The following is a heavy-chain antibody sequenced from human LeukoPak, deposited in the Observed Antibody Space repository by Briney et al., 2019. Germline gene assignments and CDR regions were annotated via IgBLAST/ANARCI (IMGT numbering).Heavy chain of an antibody. V-gene: IGHV3-30*18. D-gene: IGHD2-2*01. CDR3: ANGPRYCSSTSCYARGDYYYYGMDV. CDR2: ISYDGSNK. J-gene: IGHJ6*02. CDR1: GFTFSSYW. Sequence: GGSLRLSCAASGFTFSSYWMSWVRQAPGKGLEWVAVISYDGSNKYYADSVKGRFTISRDNSKNTLYLQMNSLRAEDTAVYYCANGPRYCSSTSCYARGDYYYYGMDVWGQGTTVTVSS.